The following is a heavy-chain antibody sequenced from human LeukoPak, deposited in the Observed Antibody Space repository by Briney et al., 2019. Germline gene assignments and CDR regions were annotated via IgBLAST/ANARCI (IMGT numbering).Heavy chain of an antibody. D-gene: IGHD3-22*01. J-gene: IGHJ4*02. CDR3: ARVTTGGYYNC. V-gene: IGHV4-61*02. CDR2: IYTSGST. CDR1: CGSMSSGSYY. Sequence: SQTLSLTCTVSCGSMSSGSYYWSWIRQPAGKGLEWIGRIYTSGSTNCNPSLKSRVTISVDTSKNQFSLKLSSVTAADTAVYYCARVTTGGYYNCWGQGTLVTVSS.